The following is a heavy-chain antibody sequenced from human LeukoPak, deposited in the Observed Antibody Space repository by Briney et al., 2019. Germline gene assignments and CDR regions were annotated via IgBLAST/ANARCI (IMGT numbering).Heavy chain of an antibody. V-gene: IGHV4-39*01. J-gene: IGHJ5*02. CDR3: ARRDTSGRIGRFDP. Sequence: SETLSLTCTVSGGSISRCSYYWGWIRQPPGKGLEWIASIHYSGSTYYNPSLKSRVTISVDTSKNQFSLKVSSVTAADTAAYYCARRDTSGRIGRFDPWGQGTLVTVSS. CDR2: IHYSGST. D-gene: IGHD5-18*01. CDR1: GGSISRCSYY.